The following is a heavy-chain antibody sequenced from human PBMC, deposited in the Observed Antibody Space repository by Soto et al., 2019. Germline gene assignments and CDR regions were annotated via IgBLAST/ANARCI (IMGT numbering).Heavy chain of an antibody. Sequence: PGGSLRLSCVASGFTFGSCGMNWVRQAPGKGLEWVAGVSPHGANTYHADSVRGRFIISRDDSRNTVSLDMNSLRGDDSAVYYCATEGAKTTWNFDYWGQGTVVTVSS. J-gene: IGHJ4*02. CDR3: ATEGAKTTWNFDY. D-gene: IGHD1-1*01. V-gene: IGHV3-23*01. CDR1: GFTFGSCG. CDR2: VSPHGANT.